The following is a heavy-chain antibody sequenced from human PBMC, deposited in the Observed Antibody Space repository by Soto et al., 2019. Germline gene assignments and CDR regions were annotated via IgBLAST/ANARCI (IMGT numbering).Heavy chain of an antibody. Sequence: GKSLKISCKGSGYSFTSYWISWVRQMPGKGLEWMGRIDPSDSYTNYSPSFQGHVTISADKSISTAYLQWSSLKASDTAMYYCARRGGDSSSSPYYYYYYGMDVWGQGTTVTVSS. J-gene: IGHJ6*02. CDR3: ARRGGDSSSSPYYYYYYGMDV. D-gene: IGHD6-6*01. CDR2: IDPSDSYT. CDR1: GYSFTSYW. V-gene: IGHV5-10-1*01.